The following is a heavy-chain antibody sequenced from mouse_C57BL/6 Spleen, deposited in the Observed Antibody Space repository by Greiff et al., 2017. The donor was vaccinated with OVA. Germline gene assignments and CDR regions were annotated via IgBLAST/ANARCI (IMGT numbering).Heavy chain of an antibody. CDR1: GFTFSDYY. Sequence: EVMLVESGGGLVQPGGSLKLSCAASGFTFSDYYMYWVRQTPEKRLEWVAYISNGGGSTYYPDTVKGRFTISRDNAKNTLYLQMSRLKSEDTAMYYCARRNDYDGYFDVWGTGTTVTVSS. CDR3: ARRNDYDGYFDV. CDR2: ISNGGGST. D-gene: IGHD2-4*01. J-gene: IGHJ1*03. V-gene: IGHV5-12*01.